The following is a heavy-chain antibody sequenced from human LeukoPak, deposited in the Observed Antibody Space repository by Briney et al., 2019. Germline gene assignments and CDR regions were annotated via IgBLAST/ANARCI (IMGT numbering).Heavy chain of an antibody. CDR2: VYHSGLT. CDR1: GFNFSSYS. CDR3: ARGYCTGGNCYSFGY. V-gene: IGHV4-4*02. D-gene: IGHD2-8*02. J-gene: IGHJ5*01. Sequence: GSLRLSCAASGFNFSSYSMNWVRQAPGKGLEWIGEVYHSGLTNYSPSLKSRVSMSIDKSKNIFSLNLTSGTAADTAVYYCARGYCTGGNCYSFGYWGQGTLVIVSS.